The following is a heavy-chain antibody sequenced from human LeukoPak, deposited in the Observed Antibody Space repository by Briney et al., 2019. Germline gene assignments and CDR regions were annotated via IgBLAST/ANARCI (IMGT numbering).Heavy chain of an antibody. CDR2: ISGSGGST. J-gene: IGHJ4*02. Sequence: EPGGSLRLSCAASGFTFRSYAMTWVRQAPGKGLEWVSAISGSGGSTYYADSVKGRFTISRDNSKNTLYLQMSGLRADDTAFYYCAKDRIPVSWFGGGDFWSQGTLVNV. D-gene: IGHD3-10*01. CDR3: AKDRIPVSWFGGGDF. CDR1: GFTFRSYA. V-gene: IGHV3-23*01.